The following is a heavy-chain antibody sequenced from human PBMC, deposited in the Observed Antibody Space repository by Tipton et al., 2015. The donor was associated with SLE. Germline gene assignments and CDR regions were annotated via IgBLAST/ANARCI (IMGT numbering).Heavy chain of an antibody. J-gene: IGHJ3*02. CDR1: GGSISSSSYY. CDR3: ARGPSMVGAFDI. V-gene: IGHV4-39*07. Sequence: TLSLTCIVSGGSISSSSYYWGWIRQPPGKGLEWIGSIYYSGSTHYNPSLKSRVTISVDTSKTLFSLKLSSVTAADTAVYYCARGPSMVGAFDIWGQGTMVPVSS. CDR2: IYYSGST. D-gene: IGHD3-10*01.